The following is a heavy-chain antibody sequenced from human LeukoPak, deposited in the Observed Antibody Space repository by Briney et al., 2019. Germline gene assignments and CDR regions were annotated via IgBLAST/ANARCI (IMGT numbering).Heavy chain of an antibody. CDR1: GFTFSSFG. J-gene: IGHJ4*02. V-gene: IGHV3-30*18. D-gene: IGHD6-19*01. CDR3: AKGGSSGWYPDY. CDR2: ISYDGSNK. Sequence: PGGSLRLSCAASGFTFSSFGMHWVRQAPGKGLEWVAVISYDGSNKYYADSVTGRFTISRDNSKNTLYLQMNSLRAEDTAVYYCAKGGSSGWYPDYWGQGTLVTVSS.